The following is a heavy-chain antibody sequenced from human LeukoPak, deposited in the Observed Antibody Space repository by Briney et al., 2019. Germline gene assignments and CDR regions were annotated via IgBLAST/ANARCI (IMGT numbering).Heavy chain of an antibody. CDR3: AKYVSARGPPYALAV. J-gene: IGHJ6*02. D-gene: IGHD2/OR15-2a*01. CDR2: ISSDGGST. V-gene: IGHV3-64*04. CDR1: GFTFSSYP. Sequence: GGSLRLSCSASGFTFSSYPMHWVRQAPGKRLEYVSGISSDGGSTYYTDSVKGRFTISRDNSKNTLYLQMNSLRAEDTAVYYCAKYVSARGPPYALAVWGQGTTVTVSS.